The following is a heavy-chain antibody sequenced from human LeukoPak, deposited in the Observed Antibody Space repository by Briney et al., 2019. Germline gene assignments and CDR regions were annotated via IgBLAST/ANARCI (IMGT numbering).Heavy chain of an antibody. J-gene: IGHJ3*02. D-gene: IGHD6-13*01. Sequence: GESLKISCKGSGYSYSNYWIGWVRQMPGKGLEWMGTIDPSDSYTNYSPSFQGHVTISVDKSISTAYPQWSSLKASDTAMYYCARRIAADAFDIWGQGTMVTVSS. CDR3: ARRIAADAFDI. CDR2: IDPSDSYT. V-gene: IGHV5-10-1*01. CDR1: GYSYSNYW.